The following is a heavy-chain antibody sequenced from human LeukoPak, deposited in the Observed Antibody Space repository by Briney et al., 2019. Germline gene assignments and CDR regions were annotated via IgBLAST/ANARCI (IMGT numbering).Heavy chain of an antibody. CDR1: GFTFSNSW. J-gene: IGHJ6*03. Sequence: GGSLRLSCAASGFTFSNSWMSWVRQAPGKGLEWVGRIKSKTDGGTTDYAAPVKGRFTISRDDSKNTLYLQMNSLKTEDTAVYYCTTDFWSGHAYYYYMDVWGKGTTVTVSS. D-gene: IGHD3-3*01. CDR3: TTDFWSGHAYYYYMDV. CDR2: IKSKTDGGTT. V-gene: IGHV3-15*01.